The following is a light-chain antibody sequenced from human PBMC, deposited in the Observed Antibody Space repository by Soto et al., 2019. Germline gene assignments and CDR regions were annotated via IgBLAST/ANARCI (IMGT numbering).Light chain of an antibody. V-gene: IGLV1-44*01. CDR2: SNN. J-gene: IGLJ2*01. Sequence: QSVLTQQPSASGTPGQRVTISCSGSSSNIGSNPVNWYQQLPGTAPKLLIYSNNQRPSGVPDRFSGSKSGTSASLAISALQSEDEADYYCAAWDSSLNAHLLFGGGTKLTVL. CDR3: AAWDSSLNAHLL. CDR1: SSNIGSNP.